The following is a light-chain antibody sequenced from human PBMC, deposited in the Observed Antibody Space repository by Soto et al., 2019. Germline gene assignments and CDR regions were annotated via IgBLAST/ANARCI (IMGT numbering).Light chain of an antibody. J-gene: IGLJ3*02. CDR3: AAWDDSLSGRV. CDR2: RNN. Sequence: QSVLTQPPSVSGTPGQRVTISCSGSSSNIGSDYVYWFQQLPGTAPKVLIYRNNQRPSGVPERFSGSKSGTSASLAISGLRSEDEADYYCAAWDDSLSGRVFGGGTKLPVL. CDR1: SSNIGSDY. V-gene: IGLV1-47*01.